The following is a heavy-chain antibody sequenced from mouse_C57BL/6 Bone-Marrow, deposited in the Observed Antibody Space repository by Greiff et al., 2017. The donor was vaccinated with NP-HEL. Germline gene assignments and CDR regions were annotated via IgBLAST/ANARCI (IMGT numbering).Heavy chain of an antibody. D-gene: IGHD2-5*01. CDR1: GFTFSDYY. CDR3: ARRYSNYVYYAMDY. V-gene: IGHV5-12*01. J-gene: IGHJ4*01. Sequence: EVNVVESGGGLVQPGGSLKLSCAASGFTFSDYYMYWVRQTPEKRLEWVAYISNGGGSTYYPDTVKGRFTISRDNAKNTLYLQMSRLKSEDTAMYYCARRYSNYVYYAMDYWGQGTSVTVSS. CDR2: ISNGGGST.